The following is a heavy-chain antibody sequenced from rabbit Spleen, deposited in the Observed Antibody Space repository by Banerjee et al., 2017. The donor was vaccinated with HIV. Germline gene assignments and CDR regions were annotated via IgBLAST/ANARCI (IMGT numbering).Heavy chain of an antibody. Sequence: QEQLVESGGGLVQPEGSLTLTCTDSGFSFSSIYWICWVRQAPGKGLEWIGCIGTGSGVAGYAYWAKVRFTISKTSSTKVTLQMATLTTADPAAYFSARDSDDEYSNWADLYLWGPGTLVTVS. CDR2: IGTGSGVA. J-gene: IGHJ4*01. D-gene: IGHD5-1*01. V-gene: IGHV1S45*01. CDR1: GFSFSSIYW. CDR3: ARDSDDEYSNWADLYL.